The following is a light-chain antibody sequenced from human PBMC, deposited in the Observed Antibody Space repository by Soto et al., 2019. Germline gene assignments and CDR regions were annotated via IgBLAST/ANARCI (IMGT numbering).Light chain of an antibody. J-gene: IGKJ1*01. CDR3: QQYNNWPQT. CDR1: QRVRSN. CDR2: GAS. Sequence: IVMPQSPATLSVSPGERATLSCRARQRVRSNLAWYQQTPGQPPRLLNSGASTRATANPARFSASGSGTEFTLTISSLQSEDFAVYYCQQYNNWPQTFGQGTKVDIK. V-gene: IGKV3-15*01.